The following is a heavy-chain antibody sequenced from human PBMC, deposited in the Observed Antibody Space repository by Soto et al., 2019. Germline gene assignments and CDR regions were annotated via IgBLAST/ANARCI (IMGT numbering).Heavy chain of an antibody. J-gene: IGHJ4*02. CDR3: ARQDIVTAPVRAVYFDS. Sequence: GXPLKISWKAAGYGLGRDWVGGVRQVPERGLERVAGIYPAYSDARYSPSFRGRGTISVDISINTVYLQWRSLKASDTAIYSCARQDIVTAPVRAVYFDSWGQGTQVTVYS. CDR1: GYGLGRDW. D-gene: IGHD2-15*01. CDR2: IYPAYSDA. V-gene: IGHV5-51*01.